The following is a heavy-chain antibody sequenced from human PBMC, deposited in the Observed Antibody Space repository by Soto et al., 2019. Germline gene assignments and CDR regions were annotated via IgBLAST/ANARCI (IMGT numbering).Heavy chain of an antibody. J-gene: IGHJ6*02. CDR1: GFTFSSYA. V-gene: IGHV3-30-3*01. CDR3: ARDLGSSRAYYYYYGMDV. CDR2: ISCDGSNK. D-gene: IGHD3-10*01. Sequence: QVQLVESGGGVVQPGRSLRLSCAASGFTFSSYAMHWVRQAPGKGLEWVAVISCDGSNKYYADSVKGRFTISRDNSKNTLYLQMNSLRAEDTAVYYCARDLGSSRAYYYYYGMDVWGQGTTVTVSS.